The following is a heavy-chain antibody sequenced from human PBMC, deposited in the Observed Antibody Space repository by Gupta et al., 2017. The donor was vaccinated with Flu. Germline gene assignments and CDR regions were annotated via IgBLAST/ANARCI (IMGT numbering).Heavy chain of an antibody. V-gene: IGHV4-59*01. CDR1: GGPIGSYY. Sequence: GGPIGSYYWSLIRQPPGKGLEWIGYIYFSGITNYNPSLKSRVTMSVDTSKSQFSLNLTSVTTADTAVYYCAGSGSYGSFDIWGQGTMVTVSS. CDR3: AGSGSYGSFDI. CDR2: IYFSGIT. J-gene: IGHJ3*02. D-gene: IGHD1-26*01.